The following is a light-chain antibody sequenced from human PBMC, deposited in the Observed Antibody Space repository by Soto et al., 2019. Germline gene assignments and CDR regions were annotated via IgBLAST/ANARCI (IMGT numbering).Light chain of an antibody. CDR1: QSLVYTDGNTY. CDR3: IQGTRWPSWT. CDR2: KVS. Sequence: DVVMTQSPLSLPVTLGQPASISCRSSQSLVYTDGNTYLSWFQQRPGQPPSRLIYKVSNRDAGVPDRFSGSGSGTDFTLKSSRVEAVDVGVYYCIQGTRWPSWTFGQGTKVEIK. V-gene: IGKV2-30*01. J-gene: IGKJ1*01.